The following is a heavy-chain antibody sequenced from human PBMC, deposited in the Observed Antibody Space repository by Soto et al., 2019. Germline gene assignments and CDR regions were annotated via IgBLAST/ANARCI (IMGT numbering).Heavy chain of an antibody. J-gene: IGHJ5*02. V-gene: IGHV3-30*03. D-gene: IGHD4-4*01. CDR1: GFTFSSYG. CDR2: ISYDGSNK. CDR3: ATGAYSNYESNWFDP. Sequence: GGSLRLSCAASGFTFSSYGMHWVRQAPGKGLEWVAVISYDGSNKYYADSVKGRFTISRDNSKNTLYLQMNSLRAEDTAVYYCATGAYSNYESNWFDPWGQGTLVTVS.